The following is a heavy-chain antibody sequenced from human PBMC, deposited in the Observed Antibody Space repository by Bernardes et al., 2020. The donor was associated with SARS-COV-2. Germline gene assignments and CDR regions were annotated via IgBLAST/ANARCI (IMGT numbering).Heavy chain of an antibody. CDR3: ARVLVVPAAHASYYDYDMDV. CDR1: GGSISDYY. V-gene: IGHV4-4*07. D-gene: IGHD2-15*01. Sequence: SETLSLTCTVSGGSISDYYWSWIRQPAGKGLEWIGRIYTSGRTNYNPSLKSRVTLSINTSKKQFSLRLNSVTAADTAVYYCARVLVVPAAHASYYDYDMDVWGKGTTVTVSS. J-gene: IGHJ6*03. CDR2: IYTSGRT.